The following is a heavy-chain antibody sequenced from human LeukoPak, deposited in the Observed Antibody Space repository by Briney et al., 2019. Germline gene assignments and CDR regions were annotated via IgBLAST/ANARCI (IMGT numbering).Heavy chain of an antibody. V-gene: IGHV1-46*01. J-gene: IGHJ6*02. D-gene: IGHD6-13*01. CDR2: INPSGGST. CDR1: GYTFTSYY. Sequence: ASVKVSCKASGYTFTSYYMHWVRQAPGQGLEWMGIINPSGGSTSYAQKFQGRVTMTRDTSTSTVYMELSGLRSEDTAVYYCAREGYSSSWYHSLDYYYGMDVWGQGTTVTVSS. CDR3: AREGYSSSWYHSLDYYYGMDV.